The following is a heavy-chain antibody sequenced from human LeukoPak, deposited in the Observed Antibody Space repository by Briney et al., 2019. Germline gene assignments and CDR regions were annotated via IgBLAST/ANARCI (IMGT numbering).Heavy chain of an antibody. CDR1: GGSISSSSYY. Sequence: SETLSLTRTVSGGSISSSSYYWGWIRQPPGKGLEWIGSIYYSGSTYYNPSLKSRVTISVDTSKNQFSLKLSSVTAADTAVYYCARDGSLLTKGFDYWGQGTLVTVSS. D-gene: IGHD3-16*01. CDR2: IYYSGST. CDR3: ARDGSLLTKGFDY. J-gene: IGHJ4*02. V-gene: IGHV4-39*07.